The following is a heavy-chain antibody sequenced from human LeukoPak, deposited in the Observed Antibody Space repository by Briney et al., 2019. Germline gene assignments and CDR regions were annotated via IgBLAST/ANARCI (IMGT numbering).Heavy chain of an antibody. CDR3: ARETWSCRSTSCSATNDAFDI. J-gene: IGHJ3*02. CDR1: GGSISSGHYH. D-gene: IGHD2-2*01. V-gene: IGHV4-61*02. Sequence: PSETLSLTCTVSGGSISSGHYHWTWIRQPAGKGLEWIGRIYTSGSTNYNPSLKSRVTISVDTSKIQFSLKLNSVTAADTAVYYCARETWSCRSTSCSATNDAFDIWGQGTVVTVSS. CDR2: IYTSGST.